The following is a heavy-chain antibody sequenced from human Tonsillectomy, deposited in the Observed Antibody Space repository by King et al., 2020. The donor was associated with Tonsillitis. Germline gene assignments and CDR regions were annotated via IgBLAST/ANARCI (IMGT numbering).Heavy chain of an antibody. CDR1: GYSFTSYW. Sequence: VQLVQSGAEVKKPGESLRISCKGSGYSFTSYWLSWVRQMPGTGLEWMGRIDPTDSQTTYSPSFQGHDTISADKSIRTAYLQWSILKASDTAMYYCARGIIDHLGQGTLVHVSS. D-gene: IGHD2/OR15-2a*01. CDR3: ARGIIDH. J-gene: IGHJ4*02. CDR2: IDPTDSQT. V-gene: IGHV5-10-1*03.